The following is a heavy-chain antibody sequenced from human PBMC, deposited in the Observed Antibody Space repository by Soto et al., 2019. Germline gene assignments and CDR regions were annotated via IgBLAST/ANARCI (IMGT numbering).Heavy chain of an antibody. CDR2: VSGGGGNT. D-gene: IGHD3-22*01. V-gene: IGHV3-23*01. CDR1: GFTFSSYV. Sequence: GSLRLSCAASGFTFSSYVMTWVRQAPGKGLEWVSSVSGGGGNTYYADSVEGRFTISRDNSKNTVYLHMNSLKAEDTAVYHCAKDGSYYDSPTESDYWGPGTLVTVSS. J-gene: IGHJ4*02. CDR3: AKDGSYYDSPTESDY.